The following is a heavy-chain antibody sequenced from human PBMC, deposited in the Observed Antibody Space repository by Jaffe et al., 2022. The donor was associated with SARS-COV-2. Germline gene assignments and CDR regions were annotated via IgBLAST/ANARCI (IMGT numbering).Heavy chain of an antibody. Sequence: EVQLVESGGGLVQPGRSLRLSCAASGFTFDDYAMHWVRQAPGKGLEWVSGISWNSGSIGYADSVKGRFTISRDNAKNSLYLQMNSLRAEDTALYYCAKGVDSSSWYYFDYWGQGTLVTVSS. J-gene: IGHJ4*02. CDR2: ISWNSGSI. CDR3: AKGVDSSSWYYFDY. CDR1: GFTFDDYA. D-gene: IGHD6-13*01. V-gene: IGHV3-9*01.